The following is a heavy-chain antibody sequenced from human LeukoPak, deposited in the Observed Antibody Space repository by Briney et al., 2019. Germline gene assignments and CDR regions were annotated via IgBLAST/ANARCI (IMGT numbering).Heavy chain of an antibody. D-gene: IGHD3-22*01. Sequence: SVKVSCKASGGTFSRYTISWVRQAPGEVFEWMGGITPIFGTANFAQKFQGRVSITADESTSTAFMELSSLRSEDTAVYYCAREWGLESSGYYYAYWGQGTLVTVSS. CDR2: ITPIFGTA. CDR1: GGTFSRYT. V-gene: IGHV1-69*13. CDR3: AREWGLESSGYYYAY. J-gene: IGHJ4*02.